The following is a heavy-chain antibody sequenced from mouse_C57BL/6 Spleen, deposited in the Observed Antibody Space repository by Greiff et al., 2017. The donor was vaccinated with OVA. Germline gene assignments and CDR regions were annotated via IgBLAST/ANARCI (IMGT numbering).Heavy chain of an antibody. CDR2: ISDGGSYT. CDR3: ARDDDGYAMDY. J-gene: IGHJ4*01. D-gene: IGHD2-12*01. CDR1: GFTFSSYA. V-gene: IGHV5-4*01. Sequence: EVMLVDSGGGLVKPGGSLKLSCAASGFTFSSYAMSWVRQTPEKRLEWVATISDGGSYTYYPDNVKGRFTISRDNAKNNLYLQMSHLKSEDTAMYYCARDDDGYAMDYWGQGTSVTVSS.